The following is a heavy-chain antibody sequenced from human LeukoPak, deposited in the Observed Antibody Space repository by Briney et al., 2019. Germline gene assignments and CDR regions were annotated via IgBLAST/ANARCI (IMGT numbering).Heavy chain of an antibody. CDR2: ISWNSGSI. D-gene: IGHD1-26*01. Sequence: GRSLRLSCAASGFTFDDYAMHWVRQAPGKGLEWVSGISWNSGSIGYADSVKGRFTISRDNAKNSPYLQMNSLRAEDTALYYCAKVNEWELRSGIFDYWGQGTLVTVSS. CDR1: GFTFDDYA. V-gene: IGHV3-9*01. J-gene: IGHJ4*02. CDR3: AKVNEWELRSGIFDY.